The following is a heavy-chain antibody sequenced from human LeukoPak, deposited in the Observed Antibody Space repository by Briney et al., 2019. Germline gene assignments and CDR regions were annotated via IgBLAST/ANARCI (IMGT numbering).Heavy chain of an antibody. CDR1: GFTFSSYE. CDR3: AELGITMIGGV. J-gene: IGHJ6*04. CDR2: ISSSGSTI. D-gene: IGHD3-10*02. V-gene: IGHV3-48*03. Sequence: GGSLGLSCAASGFTFSSYEMNWVRQAPGKGLEWVSYISSSGSTIYYADSVKGRFTISRDNAKNSLYLQMNSLRAEDTAVYYCAELGITMIGGVWGKGTTVIISS.